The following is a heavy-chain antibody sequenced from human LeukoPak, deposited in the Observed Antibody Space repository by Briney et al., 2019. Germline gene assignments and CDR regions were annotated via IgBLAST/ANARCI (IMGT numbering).Heavy chain of an antibody. CDR3: ARVGYYYGSGSSVRGLENWFDP. J-gene: IGHJ5*02. Sequence: GASVKVSCKASGYTFTSYGISWVRQAPGQGLEWMGWISAYNGNTNYAQKLQGRVTMTTDTSTSTAYMELRSLRSDDTAVYYCARVGYYYGSGSSVRGLENWFDPWGQGTLVTVSS. CDR2: ISAYNGNT. CDR1: GYTFTSYG. V-gene: IGHV1-18*01. D-gene: IGHD3-10*01.